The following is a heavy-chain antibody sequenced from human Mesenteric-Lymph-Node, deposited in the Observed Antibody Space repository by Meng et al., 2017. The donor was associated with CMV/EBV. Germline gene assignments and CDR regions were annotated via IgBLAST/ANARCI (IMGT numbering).Heavy chain of an antibody. CDR2: IYSGGST. J-gene: IGHJ4*02. D-gene: IGHD3-16*01. V-gene: IGHV3-66*02. CDR1: GITVSSNY. CDR3: AREPNEGGFDY. Sequence: GESLKISCAASGITVSSNYMTWVRQAPGKGLEWVSVIYSGGSTYYADSVKGRFTISRDNSKNTLYLQMNSLRAEDTAVYYCAREPNEGGFDYWGQGTLVTVSS.